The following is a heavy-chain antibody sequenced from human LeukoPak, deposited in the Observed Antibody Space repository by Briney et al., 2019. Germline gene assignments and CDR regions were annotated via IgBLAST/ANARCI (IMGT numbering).Heavy chain of an antibody. CDR1: GFTFSSYL. D-gene: IGHD3-10*01. CDR3: ARLMYYYGSGSYFY. V-gene: IGHV3-7*01. Sequence: GGSLRLSCAASGFTFSSYLMSWVRQAPGKGLEWVANIKQDGSEKYYVDSVKGRFTISRDNAKNSLYLQMNSLRAEDTAVYYCARLMYYYGSGSYFYWGQGNLVTVSS. J-gene: IGHJ4*02. CDR2: IKQDGSEK.